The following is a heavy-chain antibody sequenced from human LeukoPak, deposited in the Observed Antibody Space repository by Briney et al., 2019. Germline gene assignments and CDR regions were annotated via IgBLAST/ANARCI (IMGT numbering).Heavy chain of an antibody. D-gene: IGHD4-23*01. CDR2: IKQDGSEK. Sequence: GGSLRLSCAASGFTFSTYWMSWVRQAPGKGLEWVANIKQDGSEKYYVDSVKGRFTISRDNAKNSLYLQMNSLGAEDTAVYYCARAPYGGNFFDYWGQGTLVNVSS. V-gene: IGHV3-7*04. CDR1: GFTFSTYW. CDR3: ARAPYGGNFFDY. J-gene: IGHJ4*02.